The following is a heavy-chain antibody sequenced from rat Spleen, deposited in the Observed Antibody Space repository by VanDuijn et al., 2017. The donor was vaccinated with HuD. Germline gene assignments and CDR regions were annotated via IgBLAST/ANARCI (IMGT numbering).Heavy chain of an antibody. CDR1: GFTFSNYW. D-gene: IGHD1-11*01. V-gene: IGHV5-31*01. CDR2: ITNGGGNT. J-gene: IGHJ2*01. Sequence: EVQLVESGGGLVQPGRSLKLSCVASGFTFSNYWMTWIRQAPGKGLEWVASITNGGGNTHYPDSVKGRFTISRDNAKSTLYLQMDSLRSEDTATYYCARREYGGFFGYFDYWGQGVMVTVSS. CDR3: ARREYGGFFGYFDY.